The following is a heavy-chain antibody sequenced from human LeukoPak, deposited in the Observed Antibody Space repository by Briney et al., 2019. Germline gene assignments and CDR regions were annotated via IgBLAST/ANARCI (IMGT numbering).Heavy chain of an antibody. CDR2: ISSSGSTI. CDR3: ARDWGTHDFWSGYYAY. Sequence: GGSLRLSCAASGFTFSSYEMNWVRQAPGKGLEWVSYISSSGSTIYYADSVKGRFTISRDNAKNSLYLQMNSLRAEDTAVYYCARDWGTHDFWSGYYAYWGQGTLVTVSS. V-gene: IGHV3-48*03. D-gene: IGHD3-3*01. CDR1: GFTFSSYE. J-gene: IGHJ4*02.